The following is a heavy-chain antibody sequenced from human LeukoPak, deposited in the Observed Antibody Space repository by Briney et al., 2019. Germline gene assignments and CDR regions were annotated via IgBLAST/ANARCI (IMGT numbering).Heavy chain of an antibody. D-gene: IGHD5-12*01. CDR1: GFTFSSYA. V-gene: IGHV3-23*01. Sequence: PGGSLRLSCAASGFTFSSYAMSWVRQAPGKGLGWVSGVSGSGGSTYYADSVKGRFTISRDNSKNTLYLQMNSLRAEDTAVYYCAKDLDIVATITGNWGQGTLVTVSS. CDR3: AKDLDIVATITGN. J-gene: IGHJ4*02. CDR2: VSGSGGST.